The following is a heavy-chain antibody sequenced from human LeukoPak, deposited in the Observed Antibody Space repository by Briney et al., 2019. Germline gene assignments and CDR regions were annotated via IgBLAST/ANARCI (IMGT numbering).Heavy chain of an antibody. CDR3: AREKTYGSGYDY. V-gene: IGHV1-69*04. J-gene: IGHJ4*02. Sequence: ASVKFSCKASGGTFSSYAISWVRQAPGQGLEWMGRIIPILGIANYAQKFQGRVTITADKSTSTAYMELSSLRSEDTAVYYCAREKTYGSGYDYWGQGTLVTVSS. D-gene: IGHD3-10*01. CDR2: IIPILGIA. CDR1: GGTFSSYA.